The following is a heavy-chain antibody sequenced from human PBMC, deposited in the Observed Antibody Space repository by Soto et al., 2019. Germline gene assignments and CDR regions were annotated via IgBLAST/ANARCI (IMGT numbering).Heavy chain of an antibody. CDR1: GFTFNSYW. Sequence: PGGSLRLSCAASGFTFNSYWMHWVRQAPGKGLVWVSRINSDGSSTSYADSVKGRFTISRVNAKNTLYLQMNSLRAEDTAVYYCAKTPKGNYYYGMDVWGQGTTVTVSS. D-gene: IGHD6-13*01. CDR3: AKTPKGNYYYGMDV. J-gene: IGHJ6*02. CDR2: INSDGSST. V-gene: IGHV3-74*01.